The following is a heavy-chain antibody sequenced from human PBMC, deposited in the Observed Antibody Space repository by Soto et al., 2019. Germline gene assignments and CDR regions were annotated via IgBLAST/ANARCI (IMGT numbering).Heavy chain of an antibody. D-gene: IGHD1-26*01. CDR2: INAASGHT. CDR1: GYTVTTYA. Sequence: QVQLVQSGAEVKKPGASVKVSCKASGYTVTTYALHWVRQAPGQRPEWMGWINAASGHTKYSEKLQGRVTVTRDTAESKGYMELSSLKPEDTGVYYCGRYAVGATGEMLNNATYGWGQETTVTVSS. V-gene: IGHV1-3*01. J-gene: IGHJ6*02. CDR3: GRYAVGATGEMLNNATYG.